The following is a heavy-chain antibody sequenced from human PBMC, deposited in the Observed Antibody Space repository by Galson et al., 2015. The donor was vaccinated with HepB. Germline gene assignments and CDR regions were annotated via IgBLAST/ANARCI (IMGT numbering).Heavy chain of an antibody. J-gene: IGHJ4*02. V-gene: IGHV1-46*01. CDR1: GYTFTSYG. Sequence: SVKVSCKASGYTFTSYGISWVRQAPGQGLEWMGIINPSGGSTSYAQKFQGRVTMTRDTSTSTVYMELSSLRSEDTAVYYCARDFIRLGWADGGGGYFDYWGQGTLVTVSS. CDR3: ARDFIRLGWADGGGGYFDY. CDR2: INPSGGST. D-gene: IGHD3-16*01.